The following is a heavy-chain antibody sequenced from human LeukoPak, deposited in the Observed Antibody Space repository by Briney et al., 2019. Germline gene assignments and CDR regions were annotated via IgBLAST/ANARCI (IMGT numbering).Heavy chain of an antibody. D-gene: IGHD2-2*01. CDR1: GFPFSRNS. V-gene: IGHV3-21*01. Sequence: GGPLTLPCAASGFPFSRNSWNWVRQPPGKGREGVSSISSSSSYIYYADSVKGRFTISRDNARSSVYLEMNSLRAEDTAVYYCARDGGHQLLNGNWFDPWGQGTLVTVSS. CDR2: ISSSSSYI. CDR3: ARDGGHQLLNGNWFDP. J-gene: IGHJ5*02.